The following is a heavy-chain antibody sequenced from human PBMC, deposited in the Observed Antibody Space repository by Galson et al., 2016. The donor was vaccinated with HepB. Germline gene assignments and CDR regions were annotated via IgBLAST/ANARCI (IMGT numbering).Heavy chain of an antibody. J-gene: IGHJ3*02. V-gene: IGHV3-33*01. CDR1: GFPFSTYG. D-gene: IGHD3-16*01. Sequence: SLRLSCAASGFPFSTYGMHWVRQAPGKGLEWVAVIWYDGSNQYYADSVKGRFTISRAISKNTLYLQMNSLRAEDTALYYCARDAFPDDACDIWGQGTMVTVSS. CDR2: IWYDGSNQ. CDR3: ARDAFPDDACDI.